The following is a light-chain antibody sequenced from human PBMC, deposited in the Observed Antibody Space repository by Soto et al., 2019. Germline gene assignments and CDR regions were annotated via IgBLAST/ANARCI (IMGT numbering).Light chain of an antibody. V-gene: IGKV1-5*01. J-gene: IGKJ1*01. CDR2: DAS. Sequence: DIQMTQYPSTLSATAGDRVTITCRASQSISAWLAWYQKKPGKAPKLLIYDASSLESGVPSRFSGSGSGTEFTLTISSLQPDDFATYYCQQYNSYSRTFGQGTKVDIK. CDR1: QSISAW. CDR3: QQYNSYSRT.